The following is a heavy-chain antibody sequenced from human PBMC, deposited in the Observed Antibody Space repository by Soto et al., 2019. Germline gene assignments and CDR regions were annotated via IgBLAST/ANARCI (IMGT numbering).Heavy chain of an antibody. D-gene: IGHD2-15*01. J-gene: IGHJ4*02. Sequence: GESLKISCKGSGYSFTSYWIGWVRQMPGKGLEWMGSIYPSDSDTRYSPSFQGQVTISPDKSISTAYLQWSSLKASDTAIYYCARLGHDCSGGSCYLSHFDYWGQGTLVTVSS. V-gene: IGHV5-51*01. CDR2: IYPSDSDT. CDR3: ARLGHDCSGGSCYLSHFDY. CDR1: GYSFTSYW.